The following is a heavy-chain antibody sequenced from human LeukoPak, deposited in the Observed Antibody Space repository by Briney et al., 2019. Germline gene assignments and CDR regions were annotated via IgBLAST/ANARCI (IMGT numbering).Heavy chain of an antibody. CDR3: ARDWRTYSNYLDY. V-gene: IGHV1-18*01. J-gene: IGHJ4*02. CDR2: INVYNGNT. D-gene: IGHD4-11*01. Sequence: GASVKVSCKGSGYTFTAYSINWLRQAPGQGLEWMGWINVYNGNTNYAQKLQGRVTMTTDTSTSTAYMELRSLRSDDTAVYYCARDWRTYSNYLDYWGQGTLVTVSS. CDR1: GYTFTAYS.